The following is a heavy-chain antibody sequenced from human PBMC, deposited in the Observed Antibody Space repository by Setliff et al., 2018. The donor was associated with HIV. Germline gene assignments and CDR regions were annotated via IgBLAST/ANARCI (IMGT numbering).Heavy chain of an antibody. J-gene: IGHJ4*02. V-gene: IGHV4-59*11. CDR1: GGSITGHY. CDR3: AKSSPSIGYISDH. Sequence: PSETLSLTCTVSGGSITGHYCGWIRQPPGKGLEWIGNIYNGGSTNYNPSLKSRVTISTDTSKNQFSLNVRSVTAADTAVYFCAKSSPSIGYISDHWGQGTLVTVSS. D-gene: IGHD5-12*01. CDR2: IYNGGST.